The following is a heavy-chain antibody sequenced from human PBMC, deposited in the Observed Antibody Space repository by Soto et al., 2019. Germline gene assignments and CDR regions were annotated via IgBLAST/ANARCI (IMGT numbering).Heavy chain of an antibody. Sequence: PSETLSLTCTVSGGSISSGSYYWSWIRQHPGKGLEWIGYIYYSGSTYYNPSLKSRVTISVDTSKNQFSLKLSSVTAADTAVYYCARGSRHDFWSGYYPPPDAFDIWGQGTMVTVSS. J-gene: IGHJ3*02. V-gene: IGHV4-31*03. CDR3: ARGSRHDFWSGYYPPPDAFDI. CDR1: GGSISSGSYY. CDR2: IYYSGST. D-gene: IGHD3-3*01.